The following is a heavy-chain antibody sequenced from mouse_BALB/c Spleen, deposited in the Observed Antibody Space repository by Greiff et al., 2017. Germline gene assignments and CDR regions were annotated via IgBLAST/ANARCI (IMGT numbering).Heavy chain of an antibody. Sequence: EVKLMESGGGLVQPGGSLKLSCAASGFTFSSYTMSWVRQTPEKRLEWVAYISNGGGSTYYPDTVKGRFTISRDNAKNTLYLQMSSLKSEDTAMYYCARQDYDGYAMDYWGQGTSVTVSS. CDR2: ISNGGGST. CDR3: ARQDYDGYAMDY. D-gene: IGHD2-4*01. J-gene: IGHJ4*01. CDR1: GFTFSSYT. V-gene: IGHV5-12-2*01.